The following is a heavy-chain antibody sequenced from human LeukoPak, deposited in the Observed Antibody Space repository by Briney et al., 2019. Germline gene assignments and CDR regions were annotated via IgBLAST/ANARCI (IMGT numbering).Heavy chain of an antibody. CDR3: GRFGYEAAVDL. V-gene: IGHV3-7*01. D-gene: IGHD6-13*01. J-gene: IGHJ4*02. CDR1: GFTFSNYW. Sequence: GGSLRLSCAASGFTFSNYWMTWVRQAPGQGPEFLANIKPTGSETYYVDPVKGRFTISRDNAKNFLFLQRNSLRGEDTAVYSCGRFGYEAAVDLWGRGTLVTVSS. CDR2: IKPTGSET.